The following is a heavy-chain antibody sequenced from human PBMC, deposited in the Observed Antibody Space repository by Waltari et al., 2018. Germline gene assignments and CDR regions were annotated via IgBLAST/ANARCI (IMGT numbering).Heavy chain of an antibody. CDR2: ISYDGSNK. CDR3: AKDITMEMATITFYYYYYGMDV. V-gene: IGHV3-30*18. Sequence: QVQLVESGGGVVQPGRSLRLSCAASGFTFSSYGMHWVRQAPGKGLEWVAVISYDGSNKYYADSGKGRFTISRDNSKNTLYLQMNGLRAEDTAVYYCAKDITMEMATITFYYYYYGMDVWGQGP. D-gene: IGHD5-12*01. J-gene: IGHJ6*02. CDR1: GFTFSSYG.